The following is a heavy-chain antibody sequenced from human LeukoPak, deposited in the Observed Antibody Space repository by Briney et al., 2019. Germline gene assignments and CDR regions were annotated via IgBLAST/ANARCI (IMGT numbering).Heavy chain of an antibody. D-gene: IGHD3-22*01. CDR1: GGTFSSYA. V-gene: IGHV1-69*13. CDR3: AREGDYYDSSGYLNWFDP. Sequence: SVKVSCKASGGTFSSYAISWVRQAPGQGLEWMGGIIPVFGTANYAQKFQGRVTITADESTSTAYMELSSLRSEDTAVYYCAREGDYYDSSGYLNWFDPWGQGTLVTVSS. CDR2: IIPVFGTA. J-gene: IGHJ5*02.